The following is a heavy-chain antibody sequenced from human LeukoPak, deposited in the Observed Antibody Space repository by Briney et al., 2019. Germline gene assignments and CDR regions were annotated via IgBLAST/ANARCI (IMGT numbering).Heavy chain of an antibody. CDR3: ARVPVGTIFGVVTPYNWFDP. J-gene: IGHJ5*02. V-gene: IGHV4-59*01. CDR2: IYYSGST. CDR1: GGSISSYY. D-gene: IGHD3-3*01. Sequence: SETLSLTCTVSGGSISSYYWSWIRQPPGKGLGWIGYIYYSGSTNYNPSLKSRVTISVDTSKNQFSLKLSSVTAADTAVYYCARVPVGTIFGVVTPYNWFDPWGQGTLVTVSS.